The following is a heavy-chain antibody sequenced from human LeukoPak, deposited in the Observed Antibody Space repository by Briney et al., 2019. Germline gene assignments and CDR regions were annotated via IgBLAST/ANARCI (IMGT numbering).Heavy chain of an antibody. V-gene: IGHV1-2*02. Sequence: ASAKVSCKPSGYTFTAYFLHWLRQAPGQGPEWVAWIDPKSGGRRYSQKFEGRVAVTRDTSINTIYMELNGLRPGDTAVYYCARGPEHGSFDYWGQGTLVTVSS. J-gene: IGHJ4*02. CDR3: ARGPEHGSFDY. CDR2: IDPKSGGR. D-gene: IGHD5-24*01. CDR1: GYTFTAYF.